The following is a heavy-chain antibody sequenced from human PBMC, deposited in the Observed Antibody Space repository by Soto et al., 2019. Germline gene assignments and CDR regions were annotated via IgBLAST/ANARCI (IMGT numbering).Heavy chain of an antibody. D-gene: IGHD6-6*01. Sequence: QVQLVQSGAEVKKPGASVKVSCKASGYTFTSYDINWVRQATGQGLEWMGWMNPNSGNTGYAQKFQGIVTMPRNTSISTAYMELSSLRSEDTAVYYCARLVIVYSSSYYNGMDVWGQGTTVTVSS. V-gene: IGHV1-8*01. J-gene: IGHJ6*02. CDR2: MNPNSGNT. CDR3: ARLVIVYSSSYYNGMDV. CDR1: GYTFTSYD.